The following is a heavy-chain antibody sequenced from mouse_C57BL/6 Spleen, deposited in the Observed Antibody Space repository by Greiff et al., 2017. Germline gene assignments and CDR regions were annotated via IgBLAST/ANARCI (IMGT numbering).Heavy chain of an antibody. CDR1: GYTFTSYW. CDR3: AREYYGRGHFDY. J-gene: IGHJ2*01. D-gene: IGHD1-2*01. CDR2: IYHGSGST. V-gene: IGHV1-55*01. Sequence: QVQLQQPGAELVKPGASVKMSCKASGYTFTSYWITGVKQRPGQGLAWIGDIYHGSGSTNYNEKFKSKATLTVDTSSSTAYMQLSSLTSEDSAVYYCAREYYGRGHFDYWGQGTTLTVSS.